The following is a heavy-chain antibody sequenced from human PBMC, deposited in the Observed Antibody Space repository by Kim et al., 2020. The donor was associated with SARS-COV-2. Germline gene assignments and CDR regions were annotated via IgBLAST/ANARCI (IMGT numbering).Heavy chain of an antibody. Sequence: SVKVSCKASGGTFSSYAISWVRQAPGQGLEWMGRIIPILGIANYAQKFQGRVTITADKSTSTAYMELSSLRSEDTAVYYCARDRGRGIAAAGPNWVWYFDLWGRGTLVTVSS. CDR2: IIPILGIA. CDR1: GGTFSSYA. D-gene: IGHD6-13*01. CDR3: ARDRGRGIAAAGPNWVWYFDL. J-gene: IGHJ2*01. V-gene: IGHV1-69*04.